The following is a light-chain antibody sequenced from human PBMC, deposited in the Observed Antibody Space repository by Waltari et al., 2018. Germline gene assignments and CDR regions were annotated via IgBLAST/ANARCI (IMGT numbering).Light chain of an antibody. CDR1: SGHFNFA. V-gene: IGLV4-69*01. CDR2: LSSDGSN. Sequence: QLVLTQSPSASASLGASVKLTCTLSSGHFNFAIAWHQQPPEKGPRFLMKLSSDGSNCKGGGIPDRFSCSSSVADRDLTSASLQAEDEADYYCQTGGTGIQVFGGGTKLTVL. CDR3: QTGGTGIQV. J-gene: IGLJ3*02.